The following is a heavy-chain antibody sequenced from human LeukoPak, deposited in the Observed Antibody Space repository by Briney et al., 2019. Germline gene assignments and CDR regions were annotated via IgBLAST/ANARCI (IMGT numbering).Heavy chain of an antibody. CDR2: IYYSGRT. CDR3: AREWDGYNFFDY. D-gene: IGHD5-24*01. CDR1: GGSISSYY. Sequence: SETLSLTCTVSGGSISSYYWSWIRQPPGKGLEWIGYIYYSGRTNYNPSLKSRVTISVDTSKNQFSLRLSSVTAADTAMYYCAREWDGYNFFDYWGQGTLVTVSS. J-gene: IGHJ4*02. V-gene: IGHV4-59*01.